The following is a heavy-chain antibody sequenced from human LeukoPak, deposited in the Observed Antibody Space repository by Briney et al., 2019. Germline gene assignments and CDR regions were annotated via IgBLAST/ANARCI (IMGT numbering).Heavy chain of an antibody. CDR3: ARPYSGYDSGSFT. Sequence: GGSLRLSCGASGFTFSSYIMNGVRQAPGKGLEWVSSISSSSRYIYYADAVKGRFTISRDNAKNSLYLQMNSLRAEDTAVYYCARPYSGYDSGSFTWGQGTLVTVSS. D-gene: IGHD5-12*01. CDR2: ISSSSRYI. J-gene: IGHJ5*02. CDR1: GFTFSSYI. V-gene: IGHV3-21*01.